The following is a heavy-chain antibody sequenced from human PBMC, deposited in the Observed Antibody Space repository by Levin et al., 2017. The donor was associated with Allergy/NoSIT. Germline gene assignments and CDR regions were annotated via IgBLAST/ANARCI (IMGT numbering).Heavy chain of an antibody. CDR2: IAYDGSTT. CDR3: AKASTRVRDFDS. CDR1: GFTFSRSG. D-gene: IGHD2-15*01. J-gene: IGHJ4*02. Sequence: PGESLKISCTASGFTFSRSGMHWVRQAPGKGLEWVAYIAYDGSTTYSAHSVKGRFTIARDNRRNTLYPHMSSLRPQDTALYYCAKASTRVRDFDSWGQGALVSVSS. V-gene: IGHV3-30*18.